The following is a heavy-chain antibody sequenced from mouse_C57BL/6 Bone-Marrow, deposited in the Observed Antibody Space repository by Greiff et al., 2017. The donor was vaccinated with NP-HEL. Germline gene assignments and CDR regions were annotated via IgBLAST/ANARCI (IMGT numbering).Heavy chain of an antibody. CDR1: GYTFTSYW. CDR3: ARKLGRYYAMDY. D-gene: IGHD4-1*01. Sequence: VQLQQPGAELVKPGASVKLSCKASGYTFTSYWMHWVKQRPGQGLEWIGMIHPNSGSTNYNEKFKSKATLTVDKSSSTAYMQLSSLTSEDSAVYYCARKLGRYYAMDYWGQGTSVTVSS. J-gene: IGHJ4*01. CDR2: IHPNSGST. V-gene: IGHV1-64*01.